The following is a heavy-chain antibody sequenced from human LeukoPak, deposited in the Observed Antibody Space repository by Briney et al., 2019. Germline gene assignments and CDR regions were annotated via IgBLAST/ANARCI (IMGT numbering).Heavy chain of an antibody. J-gene: IGHJ4*02. CDR3: ASSFPRRDDYISNYFDY. CDR1: GFTFDDYA. V-gene: IGHV3-9*01. D-gene: IGHD5-24*01. CDR2: ISWNSGSI. Sequence: GRSLRLSCAASGFTFDDYAMHWVRQAPGKGLEWVSGISWNSGSIGYADSVKGRFTISRDNSKNSLYLQMNSLRAEDTAVYYCASSFPRRDDYISNYFDYWGQGTLVTVSS.